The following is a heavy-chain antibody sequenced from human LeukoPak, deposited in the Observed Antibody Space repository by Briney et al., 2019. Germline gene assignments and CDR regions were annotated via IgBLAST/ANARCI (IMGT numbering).Heavy chain of an antibody. CDR1: GFTFTTCA. CDR2: IRYDGNNK. J-gene: IGHJ5*02. V-gene: IGHV3-30*02. Sequence: GGSLRLSCAASGFTFTTCAMHWVRQAPGKGLEWVAYIRYDGNNKNYADSVKGRFTISRDNSKDMLYLQMNSLRPEDTAVYYCAKGDDYGANTRLPKYNWFDPWGQGTLVSVSS. CDR3: AKGDDYGANTRLPKYNWFDP. D-gene: IGHD4-23*01.